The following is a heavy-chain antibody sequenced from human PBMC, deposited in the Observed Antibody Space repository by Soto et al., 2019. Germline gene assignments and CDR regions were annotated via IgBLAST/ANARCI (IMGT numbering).Heavy chain of an antibody. J-gene: IGHJ6*02. V-gene: IGHV5-51*01. CDR1: GYSFTSYW. Sequence: PGESLKISCKGSGYSFTSYWIGWVRQMPGKGLEWMGIIYPGDSDTRYSPSFQGQVTISADKSISTAYLQWSSLKASDTAMYYCARRGYCSGGSCYEDYYGMDVWGQGTKVTVYS. CDR3: ARRGYCSGGSCYEDYYGMDV. CDR2: IYPGDSDT. D-gene: IGHD2-15*01.